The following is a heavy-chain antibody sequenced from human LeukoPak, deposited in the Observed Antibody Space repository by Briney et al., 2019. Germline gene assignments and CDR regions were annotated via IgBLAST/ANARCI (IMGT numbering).Heavy chain of an antibody. Sequence: ASVKVSCKASGYTFTGYYMHWVRQAPGQGLEWMGPINPNSGGTNYAQTVQGRVTMTRDTSISTAYMELSRLRSDDTAVYYCARSIVVVTAGCFDYWGQGTLVTVSS. CDR2: INPNSGGT. J-gene: IGHJ4*02. CDR3: ARSIVVVTAGCFDY. D-gene: IGHD2-21*02. CDR1: GYTFTGYY. V-gene: IGHV1-2*06.